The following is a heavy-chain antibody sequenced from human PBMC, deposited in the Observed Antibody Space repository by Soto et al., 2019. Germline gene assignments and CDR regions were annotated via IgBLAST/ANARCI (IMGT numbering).Heavy chain of an antibody. Sequence: SETLSLTCTVSGGSISSGGYYWSWIRQHPGKGLEWLGYIYYSGSTYYNPSLRSRVTISVDTSKNQFSLKLSSVTAADTAVYYCAKGARGYCTNGICYREGSYYYYGMDVWGQGTTVTVSS. CDR2: IYYSGST. J-gene: IGHJ6*02. D-gene: IGHD2-8*01. CDR1: GGSISSGGYY. CDR3: AKGARGYCTNGICYREGSYYYYGMDV. V-gene: IGHV4-31*03.